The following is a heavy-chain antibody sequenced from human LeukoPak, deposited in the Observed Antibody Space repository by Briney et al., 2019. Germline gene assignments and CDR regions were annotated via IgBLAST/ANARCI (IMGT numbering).Heavy chain of an antibody. D-gene: IGHD5-18*01. CDR1: GFTFSSYA. V-gene: IGHV3-30*04. CDR2: ISYEGSNK. CDR3: ARDGAAMAQILYYFDY. J-gene: IGHJ4*02. Sequence: PGGSLRLSCAASGFTFSSYAMHWVRQAPGKGLEWVAVISYEGSNKYYADSVKGRFTISRDNSKNTLYLQMNSLRAEDTAVYYCARDGAAMAQILYYFDYWGQGTLVTVSS.